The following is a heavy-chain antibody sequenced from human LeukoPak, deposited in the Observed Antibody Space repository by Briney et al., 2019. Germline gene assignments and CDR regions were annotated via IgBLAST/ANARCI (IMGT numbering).Heavy chain of an antibody. V-gene: IGHV3-48*03. Sequence: GGSLRLSCAASGFTFSSYEMNWVRQAPGKGLEWVSYISSSGSTIYYADSVKGRFTISRDNAKNSLYLQMNSLRAEDTAVYYCARDSYGSPQVCWGQGTLVTVSS. CDR3: ARDSYGSPQVC. D-gene: IGHD3-10*01. J-gene: IGHJ4*02. CDR2: ISSSGSTI. CDR1: GFTFSSYE.